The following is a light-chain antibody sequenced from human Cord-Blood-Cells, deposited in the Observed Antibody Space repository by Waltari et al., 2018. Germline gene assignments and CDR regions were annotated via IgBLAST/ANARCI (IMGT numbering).Light chain of an antibody. J-gene: IGLJ2*01. Sequence: QSALTQPPSASGSPGQSVTISCTGTSSDVGGYNYVSWYQQHPGKAPKLMIYEVSKRPSGVPDRFSGSKSGNTSSLTVSGLQDEDEADYYCSSYAGSNKVFVGGTKLTVL. CDR2: EVS. CDR3: SSYAGSNKV. V-gene: IGLV2-8*01. CDR1: SSDVGGYNY.